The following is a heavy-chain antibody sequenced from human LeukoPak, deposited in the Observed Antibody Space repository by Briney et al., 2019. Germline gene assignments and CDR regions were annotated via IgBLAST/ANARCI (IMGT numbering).Heavy chain of an antibody. Sequence: PVGSLRLSCAASGFTLSSYAMSWVRQAPSKGLECGSAISGSGGSTYYADSVKGRFTISRDNSKNTLYLQMHSLRAEDTAVYYCAKSWFRGATMLGVSDYWGQGTLVTVSS. CDR2: ISGSGGST. CDR3: AKSWFRGATMLGVSDY. J-gene: IGHJ4*02. D-gene: IGHD3-10*02. CDR1: GFTLSSYA. V-gene: IGHV3-23*01.